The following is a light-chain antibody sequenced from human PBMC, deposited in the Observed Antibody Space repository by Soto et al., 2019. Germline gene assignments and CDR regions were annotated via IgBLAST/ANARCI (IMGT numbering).Light chain of an antibody. J-gene: IGLJ1*01. CDR2: EDT. V-gene: IGLV2-23*01. Sequence: QSALTQPASVSGSPGQSITISCTGTSSDVGTYNLVSWYQHHPGKAPKLMIYEDTTRPSGVSNRFSGSKSGNTASLTISCLQAEDESDYYCCSYAGSSTYVFGTGTKLTVL. CDR3: CSYAGSSTYV. CDR1: SSDVGTYNL.